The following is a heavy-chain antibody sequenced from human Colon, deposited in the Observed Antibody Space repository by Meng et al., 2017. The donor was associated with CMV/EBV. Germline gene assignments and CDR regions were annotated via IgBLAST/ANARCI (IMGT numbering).Heavy chain of an antibody. J-gene: IGHJ6*03. CDR1: GGFISGSSDF. CDR3: ARTVQWLAPFYYYMDV. D-gene: IGHD3-22*01. V-gene: IGHV4-39*07. Sequence: QPRCEESGPGLVKASETLSLTCTVSGGFISGSSDFWGWIRQPPGKGLEWIGSMYYSGNTHYKSSLKSRVTISVDTSKNQFSLRLNSVTAADTAVYYCARTVQWLAPFYYYMDVWGKGTLVTVSS. CDR2: MYYSGNT.